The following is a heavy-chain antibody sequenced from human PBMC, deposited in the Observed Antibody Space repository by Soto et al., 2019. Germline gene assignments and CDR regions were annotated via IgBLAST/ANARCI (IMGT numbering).Heavy chain of an antibody. V-gene: IGHV3-7*05. Sequence: EVQLVESGGGLVQPGGSLRLSCAASGFTFSSYWMSWVRQAPGKGLEWVANIKQDGSEKYYVDSVKGRFTISRDNAKNSLYLQMNSLRAEDTAVYYCARLGYSYGNDFDYWGQGTLVTVSS. D-gene: IGHD5-18*01. CDR2: IKQDGSEK. CDR1: GFTFSSYW. J-gene: IGHJ4*02. CDR3: ARLGYSYGNDFDY.